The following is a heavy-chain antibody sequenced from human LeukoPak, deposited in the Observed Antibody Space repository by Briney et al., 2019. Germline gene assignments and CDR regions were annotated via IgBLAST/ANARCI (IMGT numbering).Heavy chain of an antibody. D-gene: IGHD4-11*01. J-gene: IGHJ4*02. CDR1: GGSFSGYY. CDR3: ASADPTVTTRGLPDY. CDR2: INHSGST. Sequence: PSETLSLTCAVYGGSFSGYYWSWIRQPPGKGLEWIGEINHSGSTNYNPSLKSRVTISVDTSKNQFSLKLSSVTAADTAVYYCASADPTVTTRGLPDYWGQGTLVTVSS. V-gene: IGHV4-34*01.